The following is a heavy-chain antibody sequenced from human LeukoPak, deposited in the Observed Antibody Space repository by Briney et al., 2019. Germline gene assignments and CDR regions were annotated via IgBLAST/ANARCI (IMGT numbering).Heavy chain of an antibody. CDR3: AKIRVYYYDSSGYSRGEFDY. J-gene: IGHJ4*02. Sequence: GGSLRLSCAASGFTFSSYAISWVRQAPGQGLEWMGGIIPIFGTANYAQKFQGRVTITADESTSTAYMELSSLRSEDTAVYYCAKIRVYYYDSSGYSRGEFDYWGQGTLVTVSS. V-gene: IGHV1-69*01. D-gene: IGHD3-22*01. CDR1: GFTFSSYA. CDR2: IIPIFGTA.